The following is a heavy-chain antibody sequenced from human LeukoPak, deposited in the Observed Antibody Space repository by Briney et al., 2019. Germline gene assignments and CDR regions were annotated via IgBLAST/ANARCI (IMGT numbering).Heavy chain of an antibody. Sequence: GASVKVSRKVSGYTLTELSMHWVRQAPGKGLEWMGGFDPEDGETIYAQKFQGRVTMTEDTSTDTAYMELSSLRSEDTAVYYCATPRLTGYPYYYYGMDVWGQGTTVTVAS. CDR2: FDPEDGET. CDR1: GYTLTELS. D-gene: IGHD3-9*01. V-gene: IGHV1-24*01. CDR3: ATPRLTGYPYYYYGMDV. J-gene: IGHJ6*02.